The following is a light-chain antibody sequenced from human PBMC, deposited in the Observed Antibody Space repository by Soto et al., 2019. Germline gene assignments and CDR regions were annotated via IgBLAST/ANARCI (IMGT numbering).Light chain of an antibody. CDR1: QSVSSSH. V-gene: IGKV3D-20*02. Sequence: EIFVTQSPGTLSLFRRERATLPWRASQSVSSSHLAWYQQEPGQAPRLLIYSASSRATGIPDRFRGSGSGTDFTLTISSLEPEDFAVYYCQHHNNWPWTFGQGTKVDIK. J-gene: IGKJ1*01. CDR2: SAS. CDR3: QHHNNWPWT.